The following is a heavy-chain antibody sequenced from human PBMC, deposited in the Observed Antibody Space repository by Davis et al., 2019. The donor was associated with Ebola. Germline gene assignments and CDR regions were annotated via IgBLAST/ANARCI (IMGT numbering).Heavy chain of an antibody. D-gene: IGHD6-19*01. CDR2: ISSSSSYI. V-gene: IGHV3-21*01. J-gene: IGHJ4*02. CDR3: ASLSRYSSGWYFDY. CDR1: GFTFSSYS. Sequence: PGGSLRLSCAASGFTFSSYSMNWVRQAPGKGLEWVSSISSSSSYIYYADSVKGRFTISRDNAKNSLYLQMNSLRAEDTAVYYCASLSRYSSGWYFDYWGQGTLVTVSS.